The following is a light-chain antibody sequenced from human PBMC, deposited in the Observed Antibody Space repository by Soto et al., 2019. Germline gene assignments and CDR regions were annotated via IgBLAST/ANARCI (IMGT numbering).Light chain of an antibody. CDR1: QSIGRW. Sequence: DIQMTQSPSTLSASVGDRVTITCRASQSIGRWLAWYQQRPGKAPRLLLYDASNLEGGVPSRFSGSGSGTEFTLTISSLQSDDFATYYCQQYRSYSLTFGGGTKLEIK. CDR3: QQYRSYSLT. V-gene: IGKV1-5*01. CDR2: DAS. J-gene: IGKJ4*01.